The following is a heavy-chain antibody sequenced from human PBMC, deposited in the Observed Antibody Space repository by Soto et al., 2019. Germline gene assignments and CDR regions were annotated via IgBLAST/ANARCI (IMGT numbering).Heavy chain of an antibody. CDR1: GGTFSSYA. CDR2: IIPIFGTA. V-gene: IGHV1-69*13. Sequence: SVKVSCKASGGTFSSYAISWVRQAPGQGLEWMGGIIPIFGTANYGQKFQGRVTITADESTSTAYMELGSLRSEDTAVYYCARERGYSGFALPYGMDVWGQGTTVTVSS. CDR3: ARERGYSGFALPYGMDV. J-gene: IGHJ6*02. D-gene: IGHD5-12*01.